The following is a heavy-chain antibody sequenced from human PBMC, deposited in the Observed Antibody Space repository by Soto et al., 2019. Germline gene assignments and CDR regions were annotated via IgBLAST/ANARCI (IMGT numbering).Heavy chain of an antibody. V-gene: IGHV1-69*01. D-gene: IGHD1-26*01. CDR1: GGTFSSYA. CDR3: ARAESPYSGSHYAIGYYYGMDV. Sequence: QVQLVQSGAEVKKPGSSVKVSCKASGGTFSSYAISWVRQAPGQGLEWMGGIIPIFGTANYAQKFQGRVTITADASTSTSYMELSSLRSEDTALYYCARAESPYSGSHYAIGYYYGMDVWGQGTTVTVSS. CDR2: IIPIFGTA. J-gene: IGHJ6*02.